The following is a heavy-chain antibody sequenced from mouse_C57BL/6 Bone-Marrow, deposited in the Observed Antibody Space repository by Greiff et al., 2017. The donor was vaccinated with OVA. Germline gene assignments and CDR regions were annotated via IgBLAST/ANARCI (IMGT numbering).Heavy chain of an antibody. CDR2: IWSGGST. CDR1: GFSLTSYG. D-gene: IGHD1-1*01. CDR3: AKNYTTQGYFDV. Sequence: VQLQQSGPGLVQPSQSLSITCTVSGFSLTSYGVHWVRQPPGQGLAWLGVIWSGGSTDYNAAFISILSISNDNSKSQVFIKMNSLQADDTAIYYCAKNYTTQGYFDVWGTGTTVTVSS. V-gene: IGHV2-4*01. J-gene: IGHJ1*03.